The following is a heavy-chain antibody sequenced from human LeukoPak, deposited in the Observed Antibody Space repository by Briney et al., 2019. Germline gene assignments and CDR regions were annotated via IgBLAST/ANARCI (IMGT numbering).Heavy chain of an antibody. Sequence: GESLKISCQGSGYSFTSYWIGWVRQLPGKGLEWMGIIYPGDSDTRYSPSFQGQVTISADKSISTAYLQWSSLKASDTAMYYCARGRGYSYGRLYYFDYWGQGTLVTVSS. CDR2: IYPGDSDT. D-gene: IGHD5-18*01. V-gene: IGHV5-51*01. CDR1: GYSFTSYW. CDR3: ARGRGYSYGRLYYFDY. J-gene: IGHJ4*02.